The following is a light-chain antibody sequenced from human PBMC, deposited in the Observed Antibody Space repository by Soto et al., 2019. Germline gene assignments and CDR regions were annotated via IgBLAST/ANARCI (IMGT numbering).Light chain of an antibody. J-gene: IGLJ1*01. CDR3: AAWDDSLSGYV. V-gene: IGLV1-47*01. CDR2: RNN. CDR1: SSNIGSNY. Sequence: QSVLTQPPSASGTPGQRVTISCSGSSSNIGSNYVYWYQQLPGTAPKLLIYRNNQRPSGVPDRFSGSKSGTSASLAISGLRSEAEAEYYCAAWDDSLSGYVFGTGTKVTVL.